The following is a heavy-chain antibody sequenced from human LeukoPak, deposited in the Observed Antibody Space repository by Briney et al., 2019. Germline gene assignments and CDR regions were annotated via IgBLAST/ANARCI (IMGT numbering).Heavy chain of an antibody. J-gene: IGHJ4*02. Sequence: SETLSLTCTVSGGSISDYYWSWIRQPPGKGLEWIGYIYYSGITSYNPSLKTRVTILVDTSKNQFSLKLSSVTAADTAVYYCARWGSNMAREKGDHWGQGTLVTVSS. D-gene: IGHD3-10*01. V-gene: IGHV4-59*08. CDR3: ARWGSNMAREKGDH. CDR2: IYYSGIT. CDR1: GGSISDYY.